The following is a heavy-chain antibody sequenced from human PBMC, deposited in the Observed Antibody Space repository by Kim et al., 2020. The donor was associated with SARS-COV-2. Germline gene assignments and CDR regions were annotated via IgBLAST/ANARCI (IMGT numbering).Heavy chain of an antibody. CDR2: INAGNGNT. D-gene: IGHD1-20*01. CDR3: ASPAQLSYNWNYYGMDV. CDR1: GYSFTSSA. Sequence: ASVKVSCKASGYSFTSSAMQWVRQAPGQGLEWMGWINAGNGNTKYSQNFQGRVTITRDTSASTAYMELSSLRSEDTAVYYCASPAQLSYNWNYYGMDVWGQGTTVTVSS. V-gene: IGHV1-3*01. J-gene: IGHJ6*02.